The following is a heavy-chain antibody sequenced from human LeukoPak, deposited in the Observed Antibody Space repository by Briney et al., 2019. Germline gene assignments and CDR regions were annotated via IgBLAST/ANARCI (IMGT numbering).Heavy chain of an antibody. J-gene: IGHJ6*02. Sequence: PGRSPRLSCAASGFTFSSYWMSWVRQAPGKGLGWVANIKQDGSEKYYVDSVKGRFTISRDNAKNSLYLQMNSLRAEDTAVYYCARDIYCSGGSCYFYYYGMDVWGQGTTVTVSS. D-gene: IGHD2-15*01. V-gene: IGHV3-7*01. CDR3: ARDIYCSGGSCYFYYYGMDV. CDR1: GFTFSSYW. CDR2: IKQDGSEK.